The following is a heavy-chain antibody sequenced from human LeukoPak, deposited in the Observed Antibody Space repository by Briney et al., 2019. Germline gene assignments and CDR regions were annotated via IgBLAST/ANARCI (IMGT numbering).Heavy chain of an antibody. D-gene: IGHD2-2*01. CDR3: ARHFSADSTNSVPVAYHLEH. CDR1: GYSFTDYW. Sequence: GESLKMSCKGSGYSFTDYWIGWVRQMPGKGLEWMAIIYPADSDTRYSPSFQGHVTISADKSISTAYLQWSSLNASDTAMYFCARHFSADSTNSVPVAYHLEHWGQGTLVTVSS. CDR2: IYPADSDT. J-gene: IGHJ1*01. V-gene: IGHV5-51*01.